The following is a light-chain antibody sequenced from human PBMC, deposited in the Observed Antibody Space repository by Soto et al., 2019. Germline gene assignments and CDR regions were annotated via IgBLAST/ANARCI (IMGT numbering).Light chain of an antibody. V-gene: IGKV3D-15*01. CDR1: QSFGGSY. CDR3: QQYNNWPKT. J-gene: IGKJ1*01. Sequence: EIVLTQSPGTLSLSRGERASLSCRASQSFGGSYLAWYQQKPGQAPRLLIYGASTRATGIPDRFSGSGSGTEFTLTISSLQSEDFAVYYCQQYNNWPKTFGQGTKVHI. CDR2: GAS.